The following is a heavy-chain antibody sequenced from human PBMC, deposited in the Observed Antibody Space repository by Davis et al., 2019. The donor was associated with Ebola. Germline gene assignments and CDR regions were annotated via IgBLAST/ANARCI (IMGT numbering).Heavy chain of an antibody. CDR2: ISYDGSNK. Sequence: GESLKISCAASGFTFSSYGMHWVRQAPGKGLEWVAVISYDGSNKYYADSVKGRFTISRDNSKNTLYLQMNSLRAEDTAVYYCAKEVPIGCIDYWGQGTLVTVSS. J-gene: IGHJ4*02. CDR1: GFTFSSYG. V-gene: IGHV3-30*18. D-gene: IGHD2-8*01. CDR3: AKEVPIGCIDY.